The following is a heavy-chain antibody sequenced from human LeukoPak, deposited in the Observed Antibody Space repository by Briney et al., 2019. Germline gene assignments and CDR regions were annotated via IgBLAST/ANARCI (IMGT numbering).Heavy chain of an antibody. CDR1: GFTFSSYG. V-gene: IGHV3-21*01. Sequence: GGSLRLSCAASGFTFSSYGMSWVRQAPGKGLEWVSSIGFSSSYIYYADSVKGRFTISRDNAKNSLYLQMNSLRAEDTAVYYCATDLFDYMDVWGKGTTVTVSS. D-gene: IGHD2-21*01. CDR2: IGFSSSYI. J-gene: IGHJ6*03. CDR3: ATDLFDYMDV.